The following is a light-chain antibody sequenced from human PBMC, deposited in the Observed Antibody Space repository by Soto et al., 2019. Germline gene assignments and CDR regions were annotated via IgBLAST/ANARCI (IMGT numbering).Light chain of an antibody. V-gene: IGLV1-47*02. J-gene: IGLJ2*01. Sequence: QSVLTQPPSASGTPGQKVFISCSGSSSNIGGTNYAYWYQQLPGTAPKLLMHSNNLRPSGVPERISGSKFGTAASLAISGLRSEDEADYYCASWDDSLGAVIFGGGTKLTVL. CDR3: ASWDDSLGAVI. CDR2: SNN. CDR1: SSNIGGTNY.